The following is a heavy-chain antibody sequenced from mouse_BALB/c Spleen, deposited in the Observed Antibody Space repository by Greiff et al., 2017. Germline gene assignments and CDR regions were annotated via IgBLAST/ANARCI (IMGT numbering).Heavy chain of an antibody. V-gene: IGHV1-5*01. D-gene: IGHD2-4*01. J-gene: IGHJ2*01. CDR3: TRGGGYDYLYYFDY. Sequence: VHVKQSGTVLARPGASVKMSCKASGYTFTSYWMHWVKQRPGQGLEWIGAIYPGNSDTSYNQKFKGKAKLTAVTSTSTAYMELSSLTNEDSAVYYCTRGGGYDYLYYFDYWGQGTTLTVSS. CDR2: IYPGNSDT. CDR1: GYTFTSYW.